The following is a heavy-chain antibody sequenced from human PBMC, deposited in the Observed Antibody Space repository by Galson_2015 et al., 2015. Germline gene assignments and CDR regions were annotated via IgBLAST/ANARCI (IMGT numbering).Heavy chain of an antibody. CDR2: ISSTTTYI. CDR1: EFTFSSYY. CDR3: ARQILYYDVWIAYYPTNVHY. D-gene: IGHD3-3*01. V-gene: IGHV3-21*01. Sequence: SLRLSCAASEFTFSSYYMSWVRQAPRKGLECVSSISSTTTYIYYADSVKGRFAISRDNAKNSLYLQMNSLGAEDTAVYYCARQILYYDVWIAYYPTNVHYWGQGTLVTVSS. J-gene: IGHJ4*02.